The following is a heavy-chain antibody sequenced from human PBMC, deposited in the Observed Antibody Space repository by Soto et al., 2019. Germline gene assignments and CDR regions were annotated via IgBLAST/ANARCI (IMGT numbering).Heavy chain of an antibody. J-gene: IGHJ4*02. CDR3: AREDCSGGSCYGED. CDR1: GGTFSSYA. Sequence: ASVKVSCKASGGTFSSYAISWVRQAPGQGLEWMGGIIPIFGTANYAQKFQGRVTITADESTSTAYMELSSLRSEDTAVYYCAREDCSGGSCYGEDWGQGTLVPVSS. V-gene: IGHV1-69*13. CDR2: IIPIFGTA. D-gene: IGHD2-15*01.